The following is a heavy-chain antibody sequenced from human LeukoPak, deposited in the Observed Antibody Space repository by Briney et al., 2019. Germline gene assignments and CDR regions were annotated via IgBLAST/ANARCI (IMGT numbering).Heavy chain of an antibody. CDR1: GFTFSSYA. Sequence: GRSLRLSCAASGFTFSSYAMHWVRQAPGKGLEWVAVISYDGSNKYYADSVKGRFTISRDNAKNSLYLQMNSLRAEDTAVYYCARVEYCSSTSCYTRTWGVYYYYMDVWGKGTTVTVSS. D-gene: IGHD2-2*02. V-gene: IGHV3-30*07. J-gene: IGHJ6*03. CDR3: ARVEYCSSTSCYTRTWGVYYYYMDV. CDR2: ISYDGSNK.